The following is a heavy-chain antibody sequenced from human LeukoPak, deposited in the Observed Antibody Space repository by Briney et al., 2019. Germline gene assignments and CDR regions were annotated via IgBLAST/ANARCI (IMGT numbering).Heavy chain of an antibody. CDR1: GGSINSYY. J-gene: IGHJ3*02. D-gene: IGHD5-12*01. CDR3: GRAQWLLPPDI. CDR2: IQASGST. V-gene: IGHV4-4*07. Sequence: SSETLSLTCTVSGGSINSYYWSWIRQPAGKGLEWIGRIQASGSTTYNPSLKSRVTMSADTSKNQFSLKLSSVTAADTAIYYCGRAQWLLPPDIWGQGTMVTVSS.